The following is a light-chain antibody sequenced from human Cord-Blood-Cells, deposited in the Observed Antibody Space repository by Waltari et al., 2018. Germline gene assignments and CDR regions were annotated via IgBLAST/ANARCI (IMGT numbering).Light chain of an antibody. V-gene: IGKV3-20*01. CDR2: GAS. CDR1: QSVSSSY. J-gene: IGKJ1*01. Sequence: EIVLTQSPGTLSLSPGERATLSCRASQSVSSSYLAWYQQKPGQAPRLLIYGASSRATGIPDRFSGSESGTDFTLTISRLEPEDFAVYYCQQYGSSPQGTFGQGTKVEIK. CDR3: QQYGSSPQGT.